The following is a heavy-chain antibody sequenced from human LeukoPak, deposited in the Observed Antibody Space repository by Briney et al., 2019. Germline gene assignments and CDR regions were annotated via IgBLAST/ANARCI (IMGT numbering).Heavy chain of an antibody. CDR2: IIPILGIA. CDR3: VSTSGSYPGMFDY. Sequence: EASVKVSCKASGGTFSSYAISWVRQAPGQGLEWMGRIIPILGIANYAQKFQGRVTITADKSTSTAYMELSSLRSEDTAMYYCVSTSGSYPGMFDYWGQGTLVTVSS. J-gene: IGHJ4*02. V-gene: IGHV1-69*04. D-gene: IGHD1-26*01. CDR1: GGTFSSYA.